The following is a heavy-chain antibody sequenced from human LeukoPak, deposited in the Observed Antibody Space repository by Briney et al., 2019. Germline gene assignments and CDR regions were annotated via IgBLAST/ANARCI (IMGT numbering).Heavy chain of an antibody. Sequence: GGSLRRSCAASGFTFSSYSMNWVRQAPGKGLEWVSSISSSSSYIYYADSVKGRFTISRDNAKNSLYLQMDSLRAEDTAVYYCARAITNYGYIFDCWGQGTLVTVSS. CDR1: GFTFSSYS. CDR2: ISSSSSYI. D-gene: IGHD5-18*01. CDR3: ARAITNYGYIFDC. J-gene: IGHJ4*02. V-gene: IGHV3-21*01.